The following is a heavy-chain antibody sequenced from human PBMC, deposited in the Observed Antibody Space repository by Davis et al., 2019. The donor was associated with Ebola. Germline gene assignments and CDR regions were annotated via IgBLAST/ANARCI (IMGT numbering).Heavy chain of an antibody. Sequence: GESLKISCAASGFTFSSYWVHWVRQAPGKGLVWVSRINSDGSSTSYADSVKGRFTISRDNAKNTLYLQMNSLRAEDTALYYCARDDYSNYDWVNWGQGTLVTVSS. J-gene: IGHJ4*02. CDR2: INSDGSST. CDR3: ARDDYSNYDWVN. D-gene: IGHD4-11*01. V-gene: IGHV3-74*01. CDR1: GFTFSSYW.